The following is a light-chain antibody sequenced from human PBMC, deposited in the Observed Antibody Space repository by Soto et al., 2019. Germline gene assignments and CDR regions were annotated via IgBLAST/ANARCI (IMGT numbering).Light chain of an antibody. CDR3: CSYAGISTFYV. CDR1: SSDVGSYNL. Sequence: QSDLTQPASVSGSPGQSSTISCTGTSSDVGSYNLVSWYQQHPGKAPKLMIYGVNKRPSGVSNRFSGSKSGNTASLTISGLQAEDEADYYCCSYAGISTFYVFGTGTKVTVL. V-gene: IGLV2-23*02. J-gene: IGLJ1*01. CDR2: GVN.